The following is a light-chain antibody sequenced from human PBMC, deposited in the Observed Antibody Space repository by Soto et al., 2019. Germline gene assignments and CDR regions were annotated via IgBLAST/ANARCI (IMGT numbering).Light chain of an antibody. V-gene: IGLV1-44*01. Sequence: QSVLTQPPSASGTPGQRVSITCSGSSSNIGSNIVNWYQQLPGRAPKLLIYRTNHRPSGVPDRFSASKSGTSASLAISGLQSEDEADYYCEAWDDSLIGVLFGGGTKLTVL. CDR2: RTN. CDR1: SSNIGSNI. J-gene: IGLJ2*01. CDR3: EAWDDSLIGVL.